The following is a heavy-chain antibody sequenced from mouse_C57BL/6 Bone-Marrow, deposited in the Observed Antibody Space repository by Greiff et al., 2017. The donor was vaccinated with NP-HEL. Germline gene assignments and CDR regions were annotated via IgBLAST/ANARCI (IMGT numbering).Heavy chain of an antibody. CDR1: GYTFTSYT. V-gene: IGHV1-4*01. Sequence: QVQLKQSGAELARPGASVKMSCKASGYTFTSYTMHWVKQRPGQGLEWIGYINPSSGYTKYNQKFKDKATLTADKSSSTSYMQLSSLTSEDSAVYYCARSLLIYAMDYWGQGTSLTVSS. CDR3: ARSLLIYAMDY. CDR2: INPSSGYT. D-gene: IGHD6-2*01. J-gene: IGHJ4*01.